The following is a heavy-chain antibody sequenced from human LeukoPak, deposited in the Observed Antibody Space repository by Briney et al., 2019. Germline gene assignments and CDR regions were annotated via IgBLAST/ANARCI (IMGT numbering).Heavy chain of an antibody. CDR2: INHSGST. J-gene: IGHJ4*02. CDR3: ARVAGLRYFDWLFTQYYFDY. V-gene: IGHV4-34*01. D-gene: IGHD3-9*01. Sequence: SETLSLTCAVYGGSFSGYYWSWIRQPPGKGLEWIGEINHSGSTSYNPSLKSRVTISVDTSKNQFSLKLSSVTAADTAVYYCARVAGLRYFDWLFTQYYFDYWGQGTLVTVSS. CDR1: GGSFSGYY.